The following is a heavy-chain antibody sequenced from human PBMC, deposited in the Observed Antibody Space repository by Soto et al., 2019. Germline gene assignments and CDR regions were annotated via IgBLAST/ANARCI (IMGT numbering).Heavy chain of an antibody. Sequence: ASVKVSCKASGGTFSSYAISWVRQAPGQGLEWMGRIIPILGIANYAQKFQGRVTITADKSTSTAYMELSSLRSEDTAVYYCARLLELRGSGSLTPIDYWGQGTLVTVSS. CDR1: GGTFSSYA. V-gene: IGHV1-69*04. J-gene: IGHJ4*02. D-gene: IGHD1-7*01. CDR2: IIPILGIA. CDR3: ARLLELRGSGSLTPIDY.